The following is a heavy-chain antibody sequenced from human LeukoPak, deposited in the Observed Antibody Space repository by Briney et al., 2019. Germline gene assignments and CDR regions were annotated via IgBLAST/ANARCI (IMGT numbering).Heavy chain of an antibody. D-gene: IGHD5-12*01. CDR3: ARDMMATTPIGGMNV. J-gene: IGHJ6*02. CDR1: GFTFSNYS. Sequence: PGGSLRLSCAASGFTFSNYSMNWVRQAPGKGLEWVSPISSSSTYIYYADSVKGRFTISRDNAKNSLYLQMNSLRAEDSAVYYCARDMMATTPIGGMNVWGLGTTVTVSS. CDR2: ISSSSTYI. V-gene: IGHV3-21*01.